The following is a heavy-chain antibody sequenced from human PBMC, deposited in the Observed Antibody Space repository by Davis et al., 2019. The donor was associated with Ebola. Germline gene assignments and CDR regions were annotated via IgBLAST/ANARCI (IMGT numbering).Heavy chain of an antibody. CDR3: AKEGAWGNWYFDL. CDR1: GFTFSSHG. V-gene: IGHV3-30*18. Sequence: GESLKISCAASGFTFSSHGMHWVRQEPGKGLEWVAVIGDNGRTKFYADSAKGRFTLSRDNFMNTVDLQMHSLRPEDTAVYYCAKEGAWGNWYFDLWGRGTLVTVSS. D-gene: IGHD3-16*01. CDR2: IGDNGRTK. J-gene: IGHJ2*01.